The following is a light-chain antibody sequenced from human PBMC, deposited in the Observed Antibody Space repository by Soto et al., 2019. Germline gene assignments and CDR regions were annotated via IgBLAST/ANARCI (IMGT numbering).Light chain of an antibody. CDR3: QQYNTYSRT. CDR2: DAS. CDR1: LSIRSR. Sequence: DIPMTQSPSTLYASVGDRVTITCRASLSIRSRLAWYQQKPGKAPNLLIYDASTLESGVPSRFSGSGSGTEFTLTITSLQPDDFATYYCQQYNTYSRTFGQGTNVEIK. J-gene: IGKJ1*01. V-gene: IGKV1-5*01.